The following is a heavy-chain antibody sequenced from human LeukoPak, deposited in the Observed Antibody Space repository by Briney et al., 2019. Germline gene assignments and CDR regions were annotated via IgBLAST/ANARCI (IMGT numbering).Heavy chain of an antibody. D-gene: IGHD3-10*01. CDR1: GFTFSSYW. CDR2: IKEDGSEK. J-gene: IGHJ3*02. V-gene: IGHV3-7*03. Sequence: HSGGSLRLSCAVSGFTFSSYWMTWVRQAPGKGLEWVAKIKEDGSEKYYVDSVKGRFTVSRDNAKNSLFLQMNSLRVEDTAAYYCARLHSAVYYGDAFDIWGQGTMVTVSS. CDR3: ARLHSAVYYGDAFDI.